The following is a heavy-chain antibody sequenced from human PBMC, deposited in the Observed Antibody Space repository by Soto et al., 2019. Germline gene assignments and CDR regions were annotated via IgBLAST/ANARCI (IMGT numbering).Heavy chain of an antibody. CDR1: GFTFTSSA. Sequence: SVKVSCKASGFTFTSSAVQCVRQAHGQRLEWIGWIVVGSGNTNYAQKFQERVTITRDMSTSTAYMELSSLRSEDTAVYYCAADRVEKAFDIWGQGTMVTVSS. J-gene: IGHJ3*02. CDR3: AADRVEKAFDI. CDR2: IVVGSGNT. D-gene: IGHD2-2*01. V-gene: IGHV1-58*01.